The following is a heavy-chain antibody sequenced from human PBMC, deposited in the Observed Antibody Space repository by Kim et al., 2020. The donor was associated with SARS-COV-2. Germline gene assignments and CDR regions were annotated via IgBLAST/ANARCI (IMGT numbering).Heavy chain of an antibody. Sequence: GGSLRLSCAASGFTFSGYSMNWVRQAPGKGLEWVSYISSSSSTIYYADSVKGRFTISRDNAKNSLYLQMNSLRDEDTAVYYCASQLGDSFHYYYYGMDVWGQGTTVTVSS. CDR2: ISSSSSTI. CDR3: ASQLGDSFHYYYYGMDV. V-gene: IGHV3-48*02. D-gene: IGHD5-18*01. CDR1: GFTFSGYS. J-gene: IGHJ6*02.